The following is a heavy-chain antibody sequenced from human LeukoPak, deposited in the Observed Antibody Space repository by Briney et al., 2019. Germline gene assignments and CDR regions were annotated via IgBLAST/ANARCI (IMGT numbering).Heavy chain of an antibody. CDR2: ISSSSSYR. CDR1: GLTFSRYS. Sequence: PGGALRLSCAASGLTFSRYSMNWVRQAPGKGLEWVSSISSSSSYRYYADSVKGRFTISRDNAKNSLHLQMNSLRAEDTAVYYCMSYAGRSDDYWGQGTLVTVSS. V-gene: IGHV3-21*01. J-gene: IGHJ4*02. D-gene: IGHD3-16*01. CDR3: MSYAGRSDDY.